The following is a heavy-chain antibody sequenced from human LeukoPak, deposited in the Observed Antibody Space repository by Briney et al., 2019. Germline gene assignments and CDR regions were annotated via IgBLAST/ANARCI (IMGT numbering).Heavy chain of an antibody. CDR2: IRSKAYGGTT. Sequence: GGSLRLSCTASGFTFGDYAMSWVRQAPGKGLEWVGFIRSKAYGGTTEYAASVKGRFTISRDDSKSIAYLQVNSLKTEDTAVYYCTRDRTRYDFWSGYYKDWGQGTLVTVSS. CDR1: GFTFGDYA. CDR3: TRDRTRYDFWSGYYKD. J-gene: IGHJ4*02. V-gene: IGHV3-49*04. D-gene: IGHD3-3*01.